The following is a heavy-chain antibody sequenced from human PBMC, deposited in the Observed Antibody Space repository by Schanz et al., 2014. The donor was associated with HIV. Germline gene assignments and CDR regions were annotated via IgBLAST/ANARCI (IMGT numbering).Heavy chain of an antibody. V-gene: IGHV3-33*01. CDR2: IWYDGNYK. CDR3: VRDRVYSFWTGYEPFDC. J-gene: IGHJ4*02. Sequence: QVQLVESGGGVVQPGRSLRLSCTASGFTFSTYGMHWVRQAPGKGLEWVAVIWYDGNYKSYGDSVKGRVTISRDNAKTRVYLQMNSLRPEAKGVYYCVRDRVYSFWTGYEPFDCWGQGTMVIVSP. CDR1: GFTFSTYG. D-gene: IGHD3-3*01.